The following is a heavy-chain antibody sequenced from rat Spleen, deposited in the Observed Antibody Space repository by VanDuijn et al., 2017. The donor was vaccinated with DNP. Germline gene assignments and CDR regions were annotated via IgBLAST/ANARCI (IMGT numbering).Heavy chain of an antibody. D-gene: IGHD1-12*03. CDR3: ARHGDAYYHVFAY. Sequence: EVQLVESGGDLVQPGKSLKLSCVASGFTFHDYWMTWIRQVPGKGLEWIASITSGDPHAYYPDSVKGRFTVSRDNAENTLYLQMSSLRSEDTATYYCARHGDAYYHVFAYWGQGTLVTVSS. CDR1: GFTFHDYW. V-gene: IGHV5-31*01. CDR2: ITSGDPHA. J-gene: IGHJ3*01.